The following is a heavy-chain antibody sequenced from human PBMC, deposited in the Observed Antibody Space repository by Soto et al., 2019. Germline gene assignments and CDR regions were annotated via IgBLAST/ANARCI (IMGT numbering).Heavy chain of an antibody. D-gene: IGHD6-13*01. CDR2: ISYDGSNK. CDR1: GFTFSSYA. V-gene: IGHV3-30-3*01. Sequence: GGSLRLSCAASGFTFSSYAMHWVRQAPGKGLEWVAVISYDGSNKYYADSVKGRFTISRDNSKNTLYLQMNSLRAEDTAVYYCWGSSRDRPDFDYWGQGTLVTVSS. CDR3: WGSSRDRPDFDY. J-gene: IGHJ4*02.